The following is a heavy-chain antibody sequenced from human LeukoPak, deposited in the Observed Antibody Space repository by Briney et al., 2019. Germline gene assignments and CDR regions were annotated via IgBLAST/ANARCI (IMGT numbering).Heavy chain of an antibody. D-gene: IGHD2-8*02. J-gene: IGHJ3*02. CDR2: IYYSGST. V-gene: IGHV4-59*01. Sequence: SETLSLTCTVSGGSISSYYWSWIRQPPGKGLEWIGYIYYSGSTNYNPSLKSRVTISVDTSKNQFSLKLSSVTAADTAVYYCARDGPLLVGVAFDIWGQGTMVTVSS. CDR3: ARDGPLLVGVAFDI. CDR1: GGSISSYY.